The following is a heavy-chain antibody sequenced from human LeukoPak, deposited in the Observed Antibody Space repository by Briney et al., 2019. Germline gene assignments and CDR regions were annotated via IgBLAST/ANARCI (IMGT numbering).Heavy chain of an antibody. V-gene: IGHV4-59*08. CDR3: ERGGNYYVGY. CDR1: GGSISSYY. D-gene: IGHD1-7*01. J-gene: IGHJ4*02. CDR2: IHYSGTT. Sequence: SETLSLTCTVSGGSISSYYWSWIRQPPGKGLEGIGYIHYSGTTNYNPSLRRRVTISVDTSRNHLSLRLSSVTAEDTAVYYCERGGNYYVGYWGQGTLVTVSS.